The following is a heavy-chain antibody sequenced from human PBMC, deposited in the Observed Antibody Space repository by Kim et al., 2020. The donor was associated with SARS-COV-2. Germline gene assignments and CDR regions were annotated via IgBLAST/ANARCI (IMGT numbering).Heavy chain of an antibody. V-gene: IGHV3-74*01. CDR2: INDDGTIT. D-gene: IGHD3-22*01. J-gene: IGHJ4*02. CDR1: GVTFSGYW. CDR3: VRGRYNYVSDFVY. Sequence: GGSLRLSCAVSGVTFSGYWMHWVRQAPGKGLEWVSSINDDGTITNYADSVKGRFAISRDNAKNTLFLQINSLGAEDTSVYYCVRGRYNYVSDFVYWGQGTLGTVAS.